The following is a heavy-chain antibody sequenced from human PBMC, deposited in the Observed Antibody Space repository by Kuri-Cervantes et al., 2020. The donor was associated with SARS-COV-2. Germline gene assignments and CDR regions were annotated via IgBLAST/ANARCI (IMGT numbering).Heavy chain of an antibody. J-gene: IGHJ4*02. CDR1: GYFLAESS. D-gene: IGHD6-19*01. CDR3: ARVPVGGYLKSYFDY. Sequence: ASVKVSCKVSGYFLAESSIHWVRQAPGKGLEWMGRFDPDDAETNYAQDFRGRVTMTEDTSTDTAYMELSRLRSDDTAVYYCARVPVGGYLKSYFDYWGQGTLVTVSS. CDR2: FDPDDAET. V-gene: IGHV1-24*01.